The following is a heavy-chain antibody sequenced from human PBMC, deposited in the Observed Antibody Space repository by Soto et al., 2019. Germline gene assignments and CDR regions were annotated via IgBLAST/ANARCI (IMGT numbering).Heavy chain of an antibody. J-gene: IGHJ6*03. D-gene: IGHD6-19*01. CDR1: GSTFTRYG. CDR2: ISAYNGNR. V-gene: IGHV1-18*01. CDR3: ARERARGQWMEHYYMGV. Sequence: ASVKVSCKASGSTFTRYGISWVRQAPGQGLEWMGWISAYNGNRNYAQKLQGRVTMPTDTSASTAYMELRSLRSDDTAVYYCARERARGQWMEHYYMGVLGKGTTVTLPS.